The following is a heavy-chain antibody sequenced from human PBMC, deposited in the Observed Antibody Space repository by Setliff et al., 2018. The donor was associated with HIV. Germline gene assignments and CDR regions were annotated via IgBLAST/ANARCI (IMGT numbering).Heavy chain of an antibody. Sequence: SETLSLTCTVSGGSISTYYWSWIRQPAGKGLEWIGRIYTSGSTNYNPSLKSRVTISVDTSKNQVSLRLSSVTAADTGVYYCARHRDPPGTSWIFYYYYMDLWGGGTTVTVSS. CDR2: IYTSGST. J-gene: IGHJ6*03. D-gene: IGHD2-2*01. CDR3: ARHRDPPGTSWIFYYYYMDL. CDR1: GGSISTYY. V-gene: IGHV4-4*07.